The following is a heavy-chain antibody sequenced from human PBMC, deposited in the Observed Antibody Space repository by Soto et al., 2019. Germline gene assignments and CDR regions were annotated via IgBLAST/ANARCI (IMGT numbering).Heavy chain of an antibody. CDR1: GGTFSSYA. Sequence: QVQLVQSGAEVKKPGSSVKVSCKASGGTFSSYAISWVRQAPGQGLEWMGGIIPIFGTANYAQKFQGRVTITADESTSTAYMELSSLRSEDTAVYYCARVVYDCVWGSYRYVDYWGQGTLVTVSS. V-gene: IGHV1-69*01. J-gene: IGHJ4*02. CDR3: ARVVYDCVWGSYRYVDY. D-gene: IGHD3-16*02. CDR2: IIPIFGTA.